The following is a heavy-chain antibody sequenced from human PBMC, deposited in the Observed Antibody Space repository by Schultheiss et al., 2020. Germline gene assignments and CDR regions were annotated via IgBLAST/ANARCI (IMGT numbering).Heavy chain of an antibody. CDR2: SNAGNGNT. V-gene: IGHV1-3*01. CDR1: GYTFTSYA. D-gene: IGHD6-19*01. J-gene: IGHJ4*02. Sequence: ASVKVSCKASGYTFTSYAMNWVRQAPGQRLEWMGWSNAGNGNTKYSQKFQGRVTITRDTSASTAYMELRSLRSDDTAVYYCAFAVAGTKYYFDYWGQGTLVTVSS. CDR3: AFAVAGTKYYFDY.